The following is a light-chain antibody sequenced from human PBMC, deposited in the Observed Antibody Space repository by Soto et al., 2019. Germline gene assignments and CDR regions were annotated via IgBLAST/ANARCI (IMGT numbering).Light chain of an antibody. V-gene: IGKV1-5*03. J-gene: IGKJ5*01. CDR1: QSISSW. CDR2: KAS. Sequence: DIQMTQSPSTLSASVGDRVTITCRASQSISSWLAWYQQKPGKAPKLLIYKASNLESGVPSRFSGSGSGTEFTLTISSLQPDDFATYHCQQYNSYPNTFGQGTRLEIK. CDR3: QQYNSYPNT.